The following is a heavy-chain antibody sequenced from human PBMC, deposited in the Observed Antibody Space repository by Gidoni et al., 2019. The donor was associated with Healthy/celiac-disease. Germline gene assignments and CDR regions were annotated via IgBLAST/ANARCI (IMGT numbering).Heavy chain of an antibody. CDR1: GFTFSSYA. V-gene: IGHV3-30*04. J-gene: IGHJ4*02. CDR2: ISYDGSNK. CDR3: ARPIEAAGTSPGDY. Sequence: GSLRLSCAASGFTFSSYAMHWVRQAPGKGLEWVAVISYDGSNKYYADSVKGRFTISRDNSKNTLYLQMNSLRAEDTAVYYCARPIEAAGTSPGDYWGQGTLVTVSS. D-gene: IGHD6-13*01.